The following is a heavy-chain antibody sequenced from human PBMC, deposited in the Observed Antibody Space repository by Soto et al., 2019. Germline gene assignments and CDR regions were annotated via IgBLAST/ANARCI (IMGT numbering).Heavy chain of an antibody. Sequence: QVQLQQWGAGLLKPSETLSLTCAVYGGSFSGYYWSWIRQPPGKGLEWIGEINHSGSTNYNPSLKSRVTXXXYTSKIQFSLKLSSVXXADTAVYYCASLKXWLVGGFDYWGQGTLVTVSS. D-gene: IGHD6-19*01. CDR2: INHSGST. CDR3: ASLKXWLVGGFDY. CDR1: GGSFSGYY. J-gene: IGHJ4*02. V-gene: IGHV4-34*01.